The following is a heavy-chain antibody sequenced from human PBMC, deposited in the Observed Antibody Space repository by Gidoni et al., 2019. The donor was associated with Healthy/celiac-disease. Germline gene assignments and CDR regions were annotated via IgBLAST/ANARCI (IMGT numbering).Heavy chain of an antibody. D-gene: IGHD6-13*01. CDR2: INHSGST. V-gene: IGHV4-34*01. J-gene: IGHJ4*02. CDR3: ARILYSRIDY. Sequence: QVQLQQWGAGLLQPPETLSLTCAVYAGAVSGYYWCWIRQPPGQGLEWIGEINHSGSTNYSPSLKSRGTISVDTSKNQFSLKLSAVTAADTAVYYCARILYSRIDYWGQGTLVTVSS. CDR1: AGAVSGYY.